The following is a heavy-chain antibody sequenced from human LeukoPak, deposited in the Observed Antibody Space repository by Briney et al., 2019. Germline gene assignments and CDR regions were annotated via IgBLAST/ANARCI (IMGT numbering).Heavy chain of an antibody. CDR1: GFTFSSYE. D-gene: IGHD5-24*01. J-gene: IGHJ4*02. CDR2: IYSGGST. V-gene: IGHV3-53*01. CDR3: ARDQGGYKN. Sequence: GGSLRLSCAASGFTFSSYEMNWVRQAPGKGLEWVSVIYSGGSTYYADSVRGRFTISRDNSKNTLYLQMNGLRAEDTAVYYCARDQGGYKNWGQGTLVTVSS.